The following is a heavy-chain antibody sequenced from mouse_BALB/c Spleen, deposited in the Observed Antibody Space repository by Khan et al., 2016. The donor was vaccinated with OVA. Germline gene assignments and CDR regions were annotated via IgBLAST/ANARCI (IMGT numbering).Heavy chain of an antibody. J-gene: IGHJ4*01. CDR1: GFSLTSYG. CDR2: IWGDGNT. Sequence: VQLQESGPGLVAPSQSLSITCTVSGFSLTSYGVSWVRQPPGKGLEWLGVIWGDGNTNYHSALKSRLSISKDNSKSQVFLKLNSLQNDDTATYYCAGFETSYYALYYWGQGTSVTVSS. V-gene: IGHV2-3*01. CDR3: AGFETSYYALYY.